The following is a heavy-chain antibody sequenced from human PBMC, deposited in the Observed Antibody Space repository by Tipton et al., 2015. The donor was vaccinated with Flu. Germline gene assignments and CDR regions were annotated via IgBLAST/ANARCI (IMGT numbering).Heavy chain of an antibody. CDR3: AKGYYYDSSGYYYYYYGMDA. CDR1: GFTFSSYG. V-gene: IGHV3-30*02. CDR2: ILYDGSNK. D-gene: IGHD3-22*01. J-gene: IGHJ6*02. Sequence: SLRLSCAASGFTFSSYGMHWVRQAPGKGLEWVAFILYDGSNKYYADSVKGRFTISRDNSKNTLYLQMNSLRAEDTAVYYCAKGYYYDSSGYYYYYYGMDACGQGPTVTVSS.